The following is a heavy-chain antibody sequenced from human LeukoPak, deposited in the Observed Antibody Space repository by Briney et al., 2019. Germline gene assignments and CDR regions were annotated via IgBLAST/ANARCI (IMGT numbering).Heavy chain of an antibody. CDR1: GYRFTTYW. CDR2: IYPGDSDT. V-gene: IGHV5-51*01. CDR3: ARLWKISGSGEFDY. D-gene: IGHD2-15*01. J-gene: IGHJ4*02. Sequence: GESLKISCKCSGYRFTTYWIGWVRQMPGKGLEWMGIIYPGDSDTRYSPSFQGQVTISADKSISTAYLQWSSLKAPDTAMYYCARLWKISGSGEFDYWGQGTLVTVSS.